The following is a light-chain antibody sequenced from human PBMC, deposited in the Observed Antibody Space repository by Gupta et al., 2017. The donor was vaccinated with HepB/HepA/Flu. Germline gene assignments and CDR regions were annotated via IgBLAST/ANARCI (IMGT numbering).Light chain of an antibody. CDR2: AAS. CDR3: QQVYSYPRT. V-gene: IGKV1-9*01. CDR1: QGISNY. J-gene: IGKJ1*01. Sequence: DIQLTQSPSFLSASVGDSVTITCRASQGISNYLAWYQQRPGKALNPLIYAASTLQSGVPSRFSGSGSGAEFSLTISSLQPEDFATYYCQQVYSYPRTFGQGTKVEIK.